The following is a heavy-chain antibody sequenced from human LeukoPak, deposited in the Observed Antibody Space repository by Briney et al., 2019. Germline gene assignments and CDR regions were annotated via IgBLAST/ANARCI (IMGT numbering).Heavy chain of an antibody. CDR1: GFTFSSYS. V-gene: IGHV3-48*04. CDR3: ARDSLSGSYRVDYYYGMDV. CDR2: ISSSSSTI. J-gene: IGHJ6*02. D-gene: IGHD1-26*01. Sequence: GGSLRLSCAASGFTFSSYSMNWVRQAPGKGLEWVSYISSSSSTIYYADSVKGRFTISRDNAKNSLYLQMNSLRAEDTAVYYCARDSLSGSYRVDYYYGMDVWGQGTTVTVSS.